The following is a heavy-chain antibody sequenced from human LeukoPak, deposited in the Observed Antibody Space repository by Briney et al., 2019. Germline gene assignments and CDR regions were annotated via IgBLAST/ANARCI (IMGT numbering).Heavy chain of an antibody. CDR2: IYYSGST. J-gene: IGHJ4*02. CDR1: GGSISSYY. Sequence: PSETLSLTCTVSGGSISSYYWSWIRQPPGKGLEWIGYIYYSGSTNYNPSLKSRVTISVDTSKNQFSLKLSSVTAADTAVYYCASRDYYGSGSYYNWGQGTLVTVSS. V-gene: IGHV4-59*12. D-gene: IGHD3-10*01. CDR3: ASRDYYGSGSYYN.